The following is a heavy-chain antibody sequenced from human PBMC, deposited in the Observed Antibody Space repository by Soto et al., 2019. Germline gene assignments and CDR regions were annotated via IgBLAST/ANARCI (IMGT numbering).Heavy chain of an antibody. CDR1: GGSISTSSYY. CDR2: VYYTGSS. Sequence: ASETLSLTCTVSGGSISTSSYYWAWIRQPPGKGLELIGTVYYTGSSYYSPSLRGRVSISVDTSKNQFSLRLSSMNAADTAVYYCARFPYYYDSSGPDDYWGQGTLVTVSS. CDR3: ARFPYYYDSSGPDDY. D-gene: IGHD3-22*01. V-gene: IGHV4-39*01. J-gene: IGHJ4*02.